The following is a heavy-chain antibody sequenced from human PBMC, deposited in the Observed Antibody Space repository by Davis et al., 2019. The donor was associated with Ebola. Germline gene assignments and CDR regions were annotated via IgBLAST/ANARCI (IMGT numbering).Heavy chain of an antibody. CDR1: GGSFSGYY. Sequence: SETLSLTCAVYGGSFSGYYWSWIRQLPGKGLEWIGEINHSGSTNYNPSLKSRVTISVDTSKNQFSLKLSSVTAADTAVYYCARVPAAILVSAFDIWGQGTMVTVSS. CDR3: ARVPAAILVSAFDI. J-gene: IGHJ3*02. V-gene: IGHV4-34*01. D-gene: IGHD2-2*02. CDR2: INHSGST.